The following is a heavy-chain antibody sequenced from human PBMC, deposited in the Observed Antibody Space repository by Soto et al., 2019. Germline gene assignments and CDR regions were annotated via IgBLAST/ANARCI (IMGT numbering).Heavy chain of an antibody. D-gene: IGHD6-6*01. Sequence: SVKVSCKASGYTFTSYYMHWVRQAPGQGLEWMGIINPSGGSTSYAQKFQGRVTMTRDTSTSTVYMELSSLRSEDTAVYYCARSRVPSSIAARLFDYWGQGTLVTVSS. CDR3: ARSRVPSSIAARLFDY. CDR2: INPSGGST. V-gene: IGHV1-46*01. CDR1: GYTFTSYY. J-gene: IGHJ4*02.